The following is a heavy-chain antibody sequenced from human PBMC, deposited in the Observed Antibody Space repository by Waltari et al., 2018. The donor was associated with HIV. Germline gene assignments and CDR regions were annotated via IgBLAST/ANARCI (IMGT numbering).Heavy chain of an antibody. V-gene: IGHV4-34*01. CDR3: ARGPTPKDIVVVVAATPFDY. CDR2: INHSGST. CDR1: GGSFSGYY. Sequence: QVQLQQWGAGLLKPSETLSLTCAVYGGSFSGYYWSWIRQPPGKGLEWIGEINHSGSTNYNPSLKSRVTISVDTSKNQFSLKLSSVTAADTAVYYCARGPTPKDIVVVVAATPFDYWGQGTLVTVSS. D-gene: IGHD2-15*01. J-gene: IGHJ4*02.